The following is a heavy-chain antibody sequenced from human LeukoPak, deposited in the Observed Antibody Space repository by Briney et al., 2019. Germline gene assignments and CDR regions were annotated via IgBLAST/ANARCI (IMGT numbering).Heavy chain of an antibody. J-gene: IGHJ4*02. CDR1: GSSISSYY. D-gene: IGHD5-24*01. V-gene: IGHV4-4*07. CDR3: ARRDGDY. Sequence: SETLSLTCSVSGSSISSYYWSWVRQPAGKGLEWIGRIYSTGSTNYSPSLKSRVTMSVDTSKNQLSLKLTSVTAADTAVYYCARRDGDYWGQGTLVTVSS. CDR2: IYSTGST.